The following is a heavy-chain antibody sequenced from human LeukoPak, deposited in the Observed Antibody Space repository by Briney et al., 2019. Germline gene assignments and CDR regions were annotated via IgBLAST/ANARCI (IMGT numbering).Heavy chain of an antibody. Sequence: ASVKVSCKTSGYTFIGYYMHWVRQAPGQGLEWMGWINPKNGGANYAPSFQGRVTMTRDRSVSTVYMELTRLTSDDTAVYYCARASFWESPINWFDPWGQGTLVTVSS. V-gene: IGHV1-2*07. CDR3: ARASFWESPINWFDP. J-gene: IGHJ5*02. D-gene: IGHD3-16*01. CDR2: INPKNGGA. CDR1: GYTFIGYY.